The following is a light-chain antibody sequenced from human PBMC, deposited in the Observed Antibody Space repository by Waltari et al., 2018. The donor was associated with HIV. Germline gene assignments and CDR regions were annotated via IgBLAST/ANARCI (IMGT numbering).Light chain of an antibody. CDR2: EVN. Sequence: QSALTQPASVSGSLGQSISISCSGSSSDLGLYNLVSWYQVSPGKAPKLSIHEVNKRPSGVSDRFSGSKSGKTSSLTISGLQTEDEADYYCCSDAGDSNYFFGTGTKVTVL. CDR1: SSDLGLYNL. CDR3: CSDAGDSNYF. J-gene: IGLJ1*01. V-gene: IGLV2-23*02.